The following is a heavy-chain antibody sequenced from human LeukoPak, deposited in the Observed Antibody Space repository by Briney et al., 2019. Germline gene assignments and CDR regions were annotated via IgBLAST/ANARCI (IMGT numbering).Heavy chain of an antibody. J-gene: IGHJ4*02. V-gene: IGHV4-34*01. CDR2: INHSGST. D-gene: IGHD3-9*01. Sequence: SETLSLTCAVYGGSFSGYYWSWIRQPPGKGLEWIGEINHSGSTNYNPSLKSRVTISVDTSKNQFSLKLSSVTAADTAVYYCARGPAYYDILTGYFLPYYFDYWGQGTLVTVSS. CDR3: ARGPAYYDILTGYFLPYYFDY. CDR1: GGSFSGYY.